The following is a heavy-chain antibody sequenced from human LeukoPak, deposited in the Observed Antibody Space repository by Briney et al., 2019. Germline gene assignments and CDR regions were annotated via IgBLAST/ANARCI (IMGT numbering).Heavy chain of an antibody. CDR3: ARARGYSGYDIRNLDY. Sequence: ASVKVSCKASGYTFTSYYMHWVRQAPGQGLEWMGIINPSGGSTSYAQKFQGRVTMTRDMSTTTVYMELSSLRSEDTAVYYCARARGYSGYDIRNLDYWGQGTLVTVSS. CDR1: GYTFTSYY. V-gene: IGHV1-46*01. CDR2: INPSGGST. J-gene: IGHJ4*02. D-gene: IGHD5-12*01.